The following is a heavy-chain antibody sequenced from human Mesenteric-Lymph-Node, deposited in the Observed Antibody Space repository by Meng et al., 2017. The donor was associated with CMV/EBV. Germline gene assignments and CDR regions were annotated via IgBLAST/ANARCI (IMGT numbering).Heavy chain of an antibody. J-gene: IGHJ3*02. Sequence: GESLKISCIASGFAFSRYGVHWVRQAPGKGLEWVSVIYSGGSTYYADSVKGRFTISRDNSKNTLYLQMNSLRAEDTAVYYCAQSGGYYYDSSGYHSDAFDIWGQGTMVTVSS. CDR1: GFAFSRYG. CDR3: AQSGGYYYDSSGYHSDAFDI. V-gene: IGHV3-53*01. D-gene: IGHD3-22*01. CDR2: IYSGGST.